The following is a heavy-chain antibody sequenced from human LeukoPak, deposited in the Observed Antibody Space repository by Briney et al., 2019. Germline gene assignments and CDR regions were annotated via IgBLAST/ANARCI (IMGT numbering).Heavy chain of an antibody. V-gene: IGHV3-23*01. CDR3: AQGGPRPGSYYSLAY. J-gene: IGHJ4*02. CDR1: GFTFSTYA. D-gene: IGHD3-10*01. CDR2: IGGSGGST. Sequence: GGSLRLSCAASGFTFSTYAMTWVRQAPGMGLEWVSAIGGSGGSTYSADSVKGRFTISRDNSKNTLYLQMNSLTAADTAVYYCAQGGPRPGSYYSLAYWGQGTLVTVSS.